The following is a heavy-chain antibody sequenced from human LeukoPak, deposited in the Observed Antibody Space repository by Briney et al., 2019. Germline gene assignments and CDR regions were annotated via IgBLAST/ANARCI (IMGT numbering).Heavy chain of an antibody. CDR2: ISSSSSYI. D-gene: IGHD2-2*01. V-gene: IGHV3-21*01. Sequence: GGSLRLSCAASGFTFSSYSMNWVRQAPGKGLEWVSSISSSSSYIYYADSVKGRFTISREKAKNSLYLQMNSLRAEDTAVYYCARDRRHCSSTSCYSKGFDPWGQGTLVTVSS. J-gene: IGHJ5*02. CDR1: GFTFSSYS. CDR3: ARDRRHCSSTSCYSKGFDP.